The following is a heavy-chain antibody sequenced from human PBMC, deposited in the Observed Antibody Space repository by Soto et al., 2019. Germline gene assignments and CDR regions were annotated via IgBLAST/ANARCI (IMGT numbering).Heavy chain of an antibody. V-gene: IGHV4-34*01. D-gene: IGHD3-10*01. J-gene: IGHJ6*03. CDR1: GGSFSGYQ. Sequence: QVQLQQWGAGLLKPSETLSLTCAVYGGSFSGYQWSWIRQTPGKGLEWIGEINDSGNINYNPSLKSRVSRFVDTAKEQISLKLSSVTAADTAVYYCARGLILWFGELSRRGGYYYYMDVWGKGTTVTVSS. CDR3: ARGLILWFGELSRRGGYYYYMDV. CDR2: INDSGNI.